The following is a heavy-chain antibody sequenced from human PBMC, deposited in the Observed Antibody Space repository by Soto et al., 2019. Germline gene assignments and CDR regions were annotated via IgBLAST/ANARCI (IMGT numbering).Heavy chain of an antibody. J-gene: IGHJ6*02. CDR2: IIPIFGTA. V-gene: IGHV1-69*13. Sequence: ASVKVSCKASGGTFSSYAVIWVRQAPGQGLEWMGGIIPIFGTANYTQKFQGRVTITADESASTAYMELSSLRSDDTAVYYCARGEYCSSTRCYKPYYYGMDVWGQGTTVTVSS. D-gene: IGHD2-2*02. CDR1: GGTFSSYA. CDR3: ARGEYCSSTRCYKPYYYGMDV.